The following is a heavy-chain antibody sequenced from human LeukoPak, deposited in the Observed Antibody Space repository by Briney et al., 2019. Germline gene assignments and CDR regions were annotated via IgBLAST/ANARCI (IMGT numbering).Heavy chain of an antibody. CDR3: AKGPAPYCSGGSCYGDY. CDR1: GFTFSSYA. V-gene: IGHV3-23*01. CDR2: ISGNGVST. Sequence: PGGSLRLSCATSGFTFSSYAMSWVRQASGKGLEWVSAISGNGVSTYYADSVKGRFTISRDNSKNTLYLQMNSLRAEDTAVYYCAKGPAPYCSGGSCYGDYWGQGTLVTVSS. J-gene: IGHJ4*02. D-gene: IGHD2-15*01.